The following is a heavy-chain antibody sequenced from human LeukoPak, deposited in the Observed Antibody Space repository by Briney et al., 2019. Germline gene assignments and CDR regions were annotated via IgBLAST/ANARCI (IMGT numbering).Heavy chain of an antibody. CDR2: SIPIFSRP. D-gene: IGHD3-22*01. CDR1: GTTFGLSA. V-gene: IGHV1-69*13. J-gene: IGHJ3*02. CDR3: ARVGPPRRDHYYPSSGDYLPVFEI. Sequence: ASVKVSCKVSGTTFGLSAISWVRQAPGQGLQWMGGSIPIFSRPDYAQRSQDRITISWDASTGTDYMELRSLTFDDTAVYYCARVGPPRRDHYYPSSGDYLPVFEIWGHGTMVTVSS.